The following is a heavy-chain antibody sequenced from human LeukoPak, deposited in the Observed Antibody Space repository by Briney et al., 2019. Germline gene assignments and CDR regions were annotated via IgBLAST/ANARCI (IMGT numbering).Heavy chain of an antibody. V-gene: IGHV3-23*01. J-gene: IGHJ6*02. Sequence: GGSLRLSCAASGFTFSSYAMSWVRQAPGKGLEWVSAISGSGGSTYYADSVKGRFTISRDNSKNTLYLQMNSLRAEDTALYHCARRGFWSTYGMDVWGQGTTVTVSS. CDR2: ISGSGGST. CDR3: ARRGFWSTYGMDV. D-gene: IGHD3-3*01. CDR1: GFTFSSYA.